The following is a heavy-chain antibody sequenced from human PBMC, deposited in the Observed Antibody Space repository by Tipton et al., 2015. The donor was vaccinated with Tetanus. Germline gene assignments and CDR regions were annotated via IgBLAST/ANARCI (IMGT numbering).Heavy chain of an antibody. Sequence: LRLSCAASGFTFSSYWMSWVRQAPGKGLEWIGYTYHTGGTYYNPSLKSRVTISVDRSSDQFSLRLTSVTAADTAIYYCVRAPYNSPGKYYFDYWGQGTLVTVSS. D-gene: IGHD1-1*01. CDR1: GFTFSSYW. J-gene: IGHJ4*02. V-gene: IGHV4-30-2*01. CDR2: TYHTGGT. CDR3: VRAPYNSPGKYYFDY.